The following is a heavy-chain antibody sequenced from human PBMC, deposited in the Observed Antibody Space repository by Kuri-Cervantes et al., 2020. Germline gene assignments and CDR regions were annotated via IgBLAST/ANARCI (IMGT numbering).Heavy chain of an antibody. CDR3: ARLVTHYYYMDV. D-gene: IGHD4-23*01. CDR1: GYTFTSYD. V-gene: IGHV1-8*02. J-gene: IGHJ6*03. Sequence: ASVKVSCKASGYTFTSYDINWVRQATGQGLEWMGWMNPNSGNTGYAQKLQGRVTMTTDTSTTTAYMELRSLRSDDTAVYYCARLVTHYYYMDVWGKGTTVTVSS. CDR2: MNPNSGNT.